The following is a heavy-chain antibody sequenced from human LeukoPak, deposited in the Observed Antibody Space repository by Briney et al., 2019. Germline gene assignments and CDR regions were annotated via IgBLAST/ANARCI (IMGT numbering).Heavy chain of an antibody. CDR3: ASLRDGYTRYDY. J-gene: IGHJ4*02. V-gene: IGHV4-59*01. Sequence: SETLSLTCTVSGGSISSYYWSWIRQPPGKGLEWIGYIYYSGSTNYNPSLKSRVTVSVDTSKNQFSLKLSSVTAADTAVYYCASLRDGYTRYDYWGQGTLVTVSS. D-gene: IGHD5-24*01. CDR2: IYYSGST. CDR1: GGSISSYY.